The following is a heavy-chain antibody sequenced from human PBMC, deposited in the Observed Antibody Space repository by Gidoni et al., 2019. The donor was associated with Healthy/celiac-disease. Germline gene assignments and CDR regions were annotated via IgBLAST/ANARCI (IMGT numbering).Heavy chain of an antibody. Sequence: EVQLVESGGGLVQPGRSLRLSCAASGFTFDDYVMHWVPQAPGKGREWVSGISWSSSSIGYADSVKGRFTISRDDAKNSLYLQMNSLRAEDTALYYCAKSPRLPGNFDYWGQGTLVTVSS. V-gene: IGHV3-9*01. D-gene: IGHD2-21*01. CDR2: ISWSSSSI. J-gene: IGHJ4*02. CDR3: AKSPRLPGNFDY. CDR1: GFTFDDYV.